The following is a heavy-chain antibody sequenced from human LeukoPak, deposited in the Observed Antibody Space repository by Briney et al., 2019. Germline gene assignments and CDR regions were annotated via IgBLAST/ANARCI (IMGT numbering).Heavy chain of an antibody. CDR2: IYYRGGS. CDR1: GGSISSGGYF. V-gene: IGHV4-31*03. CDR3: ARGVNWSRHFDY. Sequence: KPSETLSLTCTVSGGSISSGGYFWSWIRQHPGKGLEWIGYIYYRGGSYFNPSLQSRATISIDTSKNQFSLKLRSVTAADTAVFYCARGVNWSRHFDYWGQGTLVTVSS. D-gene: IGHD1-1*01. J-gene: IGHJ4*02.